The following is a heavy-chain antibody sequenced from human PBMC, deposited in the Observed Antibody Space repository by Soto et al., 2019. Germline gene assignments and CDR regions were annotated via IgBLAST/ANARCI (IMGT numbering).Heavy chain of an antibody. V-gene: IGHV3-33*01. Sequence: QVQLVGSGGGVVQPGRSLRLSCAASGFTFSSYGMHWVRQAPGKGLEWVAVIWYDGSNKYYADSVKGRFTISRDNSKNTLYLQMNSLRAEDTAVYYCARDRDSGSYHIDYWGQGTLVTVSS. J-gene: IGHJ4*02. D-gene: IGHD1-26*01. CDR3: ARDRDSGSYHIDY. CDR1: GFTFSSYG. CDR2: IWYDGSNK.